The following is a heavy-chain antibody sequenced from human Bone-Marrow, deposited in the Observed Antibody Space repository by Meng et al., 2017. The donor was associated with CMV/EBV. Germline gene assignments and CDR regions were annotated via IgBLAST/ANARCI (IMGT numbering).Heavy chain of an antibody. CDR1: GFTFDDYA. D-gene: IGHD4-11*01. Sequence: SLKISCAASGFTFDDYAMHWVRQAPGKGLEWVSGLSWNSGIIGYADSVKGRFTISRDNSKNTVYLQMSSLRAEDTAVYYCARVFSTTVAAFDSWGQGTVVTVSS. V-gene: IGHV3-9*01. J-gene: IGHJ4*02. CDR3: ARVFSTTVAAFDS. CDR2: LSWNSGII.